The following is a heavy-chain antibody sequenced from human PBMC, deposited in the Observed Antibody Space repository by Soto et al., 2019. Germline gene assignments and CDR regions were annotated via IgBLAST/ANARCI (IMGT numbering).Heavy chain of an antibody. CDR2: IIPILGIP. D-gene: IGHD6-19*01. V-gene: IGHV1-69*04. CDR1: GVSFSDST. J-gene: IGHJ4*02. CDR3: GTDSVSDWRPGVGY. Sequence: QVLLVQSGAEVKKPGSSVKVSCKASGVSFSDSTISWVRQAPGQGLEWMGKIIPILGIPNFAQTFQGGVTITADKSTSTAYMELSSLRSEDTAVYFCGTDSVSDWRPGVGYWCQGTLVTVSS.